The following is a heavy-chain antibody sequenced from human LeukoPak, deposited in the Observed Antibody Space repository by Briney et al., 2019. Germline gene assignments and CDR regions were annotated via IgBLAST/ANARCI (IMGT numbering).Heavy chain of an antibody. J-gene: IGHJ5*02. D-gene: IGHD4-17*01. CDR3: TRDTGTTGEVKFDP. CDR2: IYTSGST. CDR1: GNSFGDYY. Sequence: SSETLSLTCTVSGNSFGDYYWSWIRQPAGKGLEWIGRIYTSGSTTYNPSLKSRVTMSVDTSKSQFSLNLMSVTAADTAVYYCTRDTGTTGEVKFDPWGQGTLVTVSS. V-gene: IGHV4-4*07.